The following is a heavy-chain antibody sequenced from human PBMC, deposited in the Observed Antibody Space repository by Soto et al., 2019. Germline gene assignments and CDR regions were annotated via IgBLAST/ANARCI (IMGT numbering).Heavy chain of an antibody. CDR1: GFTFSKYW. CDR3: ASEEYYDSSGYYS. J-gene: IGHJ4*02. V-gene: IGHV3-74*01. CDR2: INTDGSDK. Sequence: GGSLRLSCAASGFTFSKYWMHWVRQAPGKGLVWVSRINTDGSDKNYADSVKGRFTISRDNSKNTLYLQINSLRAEDTAVYYCASEEYYDSSGYYSWGQGTLVTVSS. D-gene: IGHD3-22*01.